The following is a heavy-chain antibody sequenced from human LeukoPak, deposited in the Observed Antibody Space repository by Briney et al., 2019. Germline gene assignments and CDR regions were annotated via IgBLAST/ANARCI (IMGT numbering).Heavy chain of an antibody. CDR3: ARGLTGVYYYYGMDV. Sequence: PSETLSLTCAVYGGSFSGSYWSWIRQSPGKGLEWIGEINQSGVTNGNPSLTSRVTISVDKSKNQFSLKLSSVTAADTAVYYCARGLTGVYYYYGMDVWGQGTTVTVSS. J-gene: IGHJ6*02. CDR2: INQSGVT. D-gene: IGHD1-14*01. V-gene: IGHV4-34*01. CDR1: GGSFSGSY.